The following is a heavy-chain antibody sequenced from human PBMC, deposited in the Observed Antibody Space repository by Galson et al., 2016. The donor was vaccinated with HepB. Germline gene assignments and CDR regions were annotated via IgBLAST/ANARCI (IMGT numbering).Heavy chain of an antibody. V-gene: IGHV3-53*04. CDR1: GFTVTRSY. D-gene: IGHD2/OR15-2a*01. J-gene: IGHJ4*02. CDR2: IYTSGAT. Sequence: SLRLSCAASGFTVTRSYMTWVRQAPGKGLEWVSVIYTSGATYYADSVKGRLIMSRNNAKNTVDLQMSSLRTEDAAVYYCARGQVGSTTAFDSWGQGTLVAVSS. CDR3: ARGQVGSTTAFDS.